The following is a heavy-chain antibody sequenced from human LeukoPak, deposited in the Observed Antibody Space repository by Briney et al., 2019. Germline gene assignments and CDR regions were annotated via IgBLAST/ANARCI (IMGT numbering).Heavy chain of an antibody. D-gene: IGHD3-22*01. J-gene: IGHJ6*02. V-gene: IGHV1-2*02. CDR1: GYTFTGYY. CDR2: INPNSGGT. Sequence: ASVKVSCKASGYTFTGYYMHWGRQAPGQGLEWMGWINPNSGGTNYAQKFQGRVTMTRDTSISTAYMELSRLRSDDTAVYYCARGPYYYDSSGYSGLSMDVWGQGTTVTVSS. CDR3: ARGPYYYDSSGYSGLSMDV.